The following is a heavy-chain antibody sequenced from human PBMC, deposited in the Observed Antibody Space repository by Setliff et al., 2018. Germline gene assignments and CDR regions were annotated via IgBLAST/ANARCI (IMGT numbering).Heavy chain of an antibody. D-gene: IGHD6-19*01. CDR2: ISPSGGGT. CDR3: ARVYLAGSGWDKANALDI. Sequence: ASVKVSCKASGYTFIYYYIHWVRQAPGQGLEWMGLISPSGGGTIYARKFQGRVTMARETSTSTVYMELSGLRSEDTAVYYCARVYLAGSGWDKANALDIWGQGTMVTVSS. CDR1: GYTFIYYY. V-gene: IGHV1-46*03. J-gene: IGHJ3*02.